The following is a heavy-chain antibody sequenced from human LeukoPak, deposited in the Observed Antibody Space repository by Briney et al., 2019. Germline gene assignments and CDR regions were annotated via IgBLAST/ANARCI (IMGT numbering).Heavy chain of an antibody. CDR2: IYYSGST. CDR3: ARGQRGFPFDY. J-gene: IGHJ4*02. D-gene: IGHD6-25*01. Sequence: SETLSLTCTVSGGSIRSGDYYWSWIRQPPGKGLEWIGYIYYSGSTYYNPSLKSRVTISVDTSKNQFSLKLSSVTAADTAVYYCARGQRGFPFDYWGQGTLVTVSS. V-gene: IGHV4-30-4*01. CDR1: GGSIRSGDYY.